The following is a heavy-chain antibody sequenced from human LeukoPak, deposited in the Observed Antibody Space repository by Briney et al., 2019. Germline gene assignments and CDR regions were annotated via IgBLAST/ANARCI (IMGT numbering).Heavy chain of an antibody. Sequence: SETLSLTCTVSGGSIRSYYWSWIRQSPGKGLEWIGYIYYSGTTNYNPSLKSRVTISVDTSKNQFYLKLSSVIAADTAVYYCARGGVRGYSGYDFDFWGQGTLVTVSS. V-gene: IGHV4-59*01. D-gene: IGHD5-12*01. CDR2: IYYSGTT. J-gene: IGHJ4*02. CDR1: GGSIRSYY. CDR3: ARGGVRGYSGYDFDF.